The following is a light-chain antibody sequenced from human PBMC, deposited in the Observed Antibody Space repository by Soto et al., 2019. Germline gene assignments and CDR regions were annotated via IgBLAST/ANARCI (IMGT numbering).Light chain of an antibody. J-gene: IGLJ3*02. CDR3: SSYAGITNWV. CDR2: EVS. CDR1: SSDVGGYNY. V-gene: IGLV2-8*01. Sequence: QSVLTQPPSASGSPGQSVTISCTGTSSDVGGYNYVSWYQQHPGKAPKLMIYEVSKRPSGVTDRFSGSKSGNTASLTVSGLQADYEADYYCSSYAGITNWVFGGGTKLTVL.